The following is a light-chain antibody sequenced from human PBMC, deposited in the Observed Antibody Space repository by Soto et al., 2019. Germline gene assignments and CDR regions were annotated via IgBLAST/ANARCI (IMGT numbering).Light chain of an antibody. Sequence: DIPMTQSPSTLSASAGDRVTITCRASESISGWLAWYQQKPGKAPKLLIYDASTLQSGVPSRVSGSGSGTEFTLTISSLQPDDFATYYCQQYNSYPWTFGQGTKV. CDR2: DAS. CDR3: QQYNSYPWT. CDR1: ESISGW. V-gene: IGKV1-5*01. J-gene: IGKJ1*01.